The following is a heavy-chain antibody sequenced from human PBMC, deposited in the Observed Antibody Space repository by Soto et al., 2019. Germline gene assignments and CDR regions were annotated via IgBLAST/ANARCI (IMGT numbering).Heavy chain of an antibody. D-gene: IGHD6-13*01. CDR2: INHSGST. CDR1: GGSFSGYY. CDR3: AKDRGAAAGTASFDY. J-gene: IGHJ4*02. Sequence: SETLSLTCAVYGGSFSGYYWSWIRQPPGKGLEWIGEINHSGSTNYNPSLKSRVTISVDTSKNQFSLKLSSVTAADTAVYYCAKDRGAAAGTASFDYWGQGTLVTVSS. V-gene: IGHV4-34*01.